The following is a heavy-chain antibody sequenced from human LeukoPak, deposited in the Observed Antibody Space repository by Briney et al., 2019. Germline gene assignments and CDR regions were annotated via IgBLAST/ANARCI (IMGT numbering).Heavy chain of an antibody. CDR1: GYTFTSYG. CDR3: ASQYYCDSSGYPFDY. CDR2: ISAYNGNT. J-gene: IGHJ4*02. Sequence: GASVKVSCKASGYTFTSYGISWVRQAPGQGLEWMGWISAYNGNTNYAQKLQGRVTMTTDTSTSTAYMELRSLRSDDTAVYYCASQYYCDSSGYPFDYWGQGTLVTVSS. D-gene: IGHD3-22*01. V-gene: IGHV1-18*01.